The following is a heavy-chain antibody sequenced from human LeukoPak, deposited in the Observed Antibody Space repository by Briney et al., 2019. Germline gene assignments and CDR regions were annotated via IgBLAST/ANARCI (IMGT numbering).Heavy chain of an antibody. J-gene: IGHJ3*01. Sequence: PPETLSLTCTVSGASISDSSYFWGWIRQPPGKGLEWIGSIHYGGSTFYNPSLKSRVSVSVDTSKNQFSLKLTSVTAADTAVYYCARQSKHYDILTGYRPDAFDVWGQGTLVTVSS. CDR2: IHYGGST. CDR1: GASISDSSYF. D-gene: IGHD3-9*01. V-gene: IGHV4-39*01. CDR3: ARQSKHYDILTGYRPDAFDV.